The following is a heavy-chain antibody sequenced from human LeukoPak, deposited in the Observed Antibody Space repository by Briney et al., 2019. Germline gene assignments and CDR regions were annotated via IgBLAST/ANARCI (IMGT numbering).Heavy chain of an antibody. V-gene: IGHV3-30*18. CDR2: ISYDGSNK. D-gene: IGHD6-19*01. J-gene: IGHJ4*02. Sequence: GGSLRLSCAASGFTFSSYGMHWVRQAPGKGLEWVAVISYDGSNKYYADSVKGRFTISRDNSKNTLYLQMNSLRAEDTAVYYCAKSSSGWSYFDYWGQGTLVTVSS. CDR3: AKSSSGWSYFDY. CDR1: GFTFSSYG.